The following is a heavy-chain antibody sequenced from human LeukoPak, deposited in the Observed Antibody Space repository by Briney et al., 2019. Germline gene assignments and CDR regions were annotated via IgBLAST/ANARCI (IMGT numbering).Heavy chain of an antibody. Sequence: GGSLRLSCAASGFTFSSYWMHWVRQAPGKGLEWVSRIKSDGSSTVYADSVKGRFTISRDNAKNTLYLQMNSLRAEDTAVYYCASGYYSPFWGQGTLVTVSS. CDR2: IKSDGSST. V-gene: IGHV3-74*01. CDR1: GFTFSSYW. CDR3: ASGYYSPF. D-gene: IGHD3-22*01. J-gene: IGHJ4*02.